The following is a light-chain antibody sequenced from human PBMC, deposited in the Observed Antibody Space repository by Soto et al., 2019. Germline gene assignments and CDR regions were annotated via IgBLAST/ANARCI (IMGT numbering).Light chain of an antibody. V-gene: IGLV2-14*01. Sequence: QSVLTQPASVSGAPGQSITISCTGTSTDVGGHNYVSWYQHHPGKAPKLMIFEVSNRPSGISIRFSGSKSANTASLTISGLQAEDEADYYCCSYSTSSTLVFGGGTQLTVL. CDR1: STDVGGHNY. CDR2: EVS. CDR3: CSYSTSSTLV. J-gene: IGLJ2*01.